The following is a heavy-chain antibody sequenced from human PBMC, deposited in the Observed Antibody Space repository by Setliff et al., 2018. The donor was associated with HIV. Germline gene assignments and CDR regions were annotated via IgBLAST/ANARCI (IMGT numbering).Heavy chain of an antibody. J-gene: IGHJ3*02. CDR3: ARGVTHPPPFGAFDI. CDR2: IYYSGST. CDR1: GGSISTYY. D-gene: IGHD5-18*01. Sequence: SETLSLTCTVSGGSISTYYWSWIRQSPGKGLEWIGYIYYSGSTKYNPSLKSRLTISVDTSKNQFSLKLRSVTAADTAFYYRARGVTHPPPFGAFDIWGLGTLVTVSS. V-gene: IGHV4-59*01.